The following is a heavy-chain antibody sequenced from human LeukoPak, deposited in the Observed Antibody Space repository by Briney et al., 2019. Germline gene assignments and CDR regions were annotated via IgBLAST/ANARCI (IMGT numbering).Heavy chain of an antibody. Sequence: GGSLRLSCAASGFTFSSYSMNWVRQAPGKGLEWVSSISSSSSYIYYADSVKGRFTISRDNAKNSLYLQMNSLRAEDTAVYYCASLGYCSSTSCYDGGYWGQGFLVTVSS. CDR2: ISSSSSYI. D-gene: IGHD2-2*01. J-gene: IGHJ4*02. CDR3: ASLGYCSSTSCYDGGY. CDR1: GFTFSSYS. V-gene: IGHV3-21*01.